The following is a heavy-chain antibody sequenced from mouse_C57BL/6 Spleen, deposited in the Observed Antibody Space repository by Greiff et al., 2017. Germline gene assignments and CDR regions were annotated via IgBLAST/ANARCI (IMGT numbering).Heavy chain of an antibody. CDR2: INPNNGGT. J-gene: IGHJ4*01. V-gene: IGHV1-18*01. CDR1: GYTFTDYN. CDR3: AKRNYYGSSLYYYAMDY. D-gene: IGHD1-1*01. Sequence: VQLQQSGPELVKPGASVKIPCKASGYTFTDYNMDWVKQSHGKSLEWIGDINPNNGGTNYNQKFKGKATLTVDKSSSTAYMELSSLTSEDTAVYYCAKRNYYGSSLYYYAMDYWGQGTSVTVSS.